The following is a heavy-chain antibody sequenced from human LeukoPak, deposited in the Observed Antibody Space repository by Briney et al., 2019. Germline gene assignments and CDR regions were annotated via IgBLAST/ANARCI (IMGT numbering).Heavy chain of an antibody. V-gene: IGHV3-66*01. CDR2: IYRGGST. J-gene: IGHJ6*02. CDR1: GFTFSSYA. CDR3: ASVYGSSLVLFSYGMDV. Sequence: PGGSLRLSCAASGFTFSSYAMSWVRQAPGKGLEWVSVIYRGGSTYYADSVKGRFTISRDNSKNTLYLQMNSLRAEDTAVYYCASVYGSSLVLFSYGMDVWGQGTTVTVSS. D-gene: IGHD2/OR15-2a*01.